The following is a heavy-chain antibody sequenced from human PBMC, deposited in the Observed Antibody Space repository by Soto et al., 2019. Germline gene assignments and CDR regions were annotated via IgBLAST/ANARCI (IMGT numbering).Heavy chain of an antibody. D-gene: IGHD6-6*01. CDR2: IYYSGRT. V-gene: IGHV4-30-4*01. CDR1: GFSIISDDYY. CDR3: ARELSNSPDYLD. J-gene: IGHJ4*02. Sequence: PSETLSLTCTVSGFSIISDDYYWSWIRQPPGKGLEWIGYIYYSGRTAYNPSLKSRIIISIDTSKNQFSLDLSSVSATDTAVYFCARELSNSPDYLDWGQGTLVTVSS.